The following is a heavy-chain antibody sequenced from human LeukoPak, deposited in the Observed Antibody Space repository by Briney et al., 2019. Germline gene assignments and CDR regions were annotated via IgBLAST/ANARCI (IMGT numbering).Heavy chain of an antibody. Sequence: ASVKVSCKASRYTFTSYNMHWVRQAPGQGLEWMGWINPNSGGTSYAQKFQGRVTVTRGTSLSTAFMELSRLRSDDTAVYYCAREIEVVAAPLGYWGQGTLVTVSS. CDR2: INPNSGGT. J-gene: IGHJ4*02. V-gene: IGHV1-2*02. CDR1: RYTFTSYN. D-gene: IGHD5-12*01. CDR3: AREIEVVAAPLGY.